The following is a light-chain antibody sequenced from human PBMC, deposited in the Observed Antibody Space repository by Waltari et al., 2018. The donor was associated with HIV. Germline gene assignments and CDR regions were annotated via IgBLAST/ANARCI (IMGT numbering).Light chain of an antibody. V-gene: IGLV2-14*01. CDR2: EVS. J-gene: IGLJ3*02. CDR3: ISYISSSSPV. Sequence: QSALTQPASVSGSPAQSITISCTGTSFDIYAYNFFSWFQHHPGKAPKVIIYEVSNRPSGVSSRFSGSKSGNTASLTISGLQPEDEAEYFCISYISSSSPVFGGGTKLTVL. CDR1: SFDIYAYNF.